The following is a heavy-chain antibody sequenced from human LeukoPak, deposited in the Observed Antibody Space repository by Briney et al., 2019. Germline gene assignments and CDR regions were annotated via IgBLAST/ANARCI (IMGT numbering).Heavy chain of an antibody. V-gene: IGHV3-23*01. CDR1: GFSFTSYA. CDR3: AREGYYGSGSPPSSYFDY. Sequence: GGSLRLSCAASGFSFTSYAMSWVRQAQGKGLEWVSAVSRSGGATYYADSVKGRFTISRDNSKSTLYLQMNSLRPEDTAIYYCAREGYYGSGSPPSSYFDYWGQGTLVTVSS. CDR2: VSRSGGAT. D-gene: IGHD3-10*01. J-gene: IGHJ4*02.